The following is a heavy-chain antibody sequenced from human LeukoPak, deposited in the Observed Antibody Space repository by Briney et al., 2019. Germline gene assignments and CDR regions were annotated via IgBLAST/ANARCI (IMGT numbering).Heavy chain of an antibody. D-gene: IGHD3-10*01. J-gene: IGHJ5*02. V-gene: IGHV4-59*01. CDR1: GGSFIGYY. CDR2: IYYSGST. CDR3: ARVGGSGSYLHWFDP. Sequence: PSGTPSLTCGVYGGSFIGYYWSWIRQPPAKGLEWIGYIYYSGSTNYNPPLKSRVTISVDTSKNQFSLKLSSVTAADTAVYYCARVGGSGSYLHWFDPWGQGTLVTVSS.